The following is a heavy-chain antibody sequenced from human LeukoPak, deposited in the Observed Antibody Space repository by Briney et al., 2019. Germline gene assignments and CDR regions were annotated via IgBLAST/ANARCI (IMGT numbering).Heavy chain of an antibody. V-gene: IGHV3-23*01. Sequence: GGSLRLSCAASGFTSNNYAMSWVCQAPGKGLEWVSSISGSGDGTYYGDSVKGRFTISRDNSQRTLYLQMSSLRADDTAIYYCAKSPANWLDAWGQGTLVTVSS. CDR1: GFTSNNYA. CDR2: ISGSGDGT. J-gene: IGHJ5*02. CDR3: AKSPANWLDA.